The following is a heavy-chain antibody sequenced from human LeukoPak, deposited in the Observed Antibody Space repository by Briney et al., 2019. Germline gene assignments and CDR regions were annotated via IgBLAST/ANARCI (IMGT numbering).Heavy chain of an antibody. CDR2: VYQSGST. CDR1: GGSIGSSNW. CDR3: ARWGSGYFDY. V-gene: IGHV4-4*02. D-gene: IGHD6-19*01. Sequence: NPSGTLSLTCAVSGGSIGSSNWRSWVRQPPGKGLEWIGEVYQSGSTNYNPSHKNRVTISVDKSKNQFSLNLSSVTAADTAVYYCARWGSGYFDYWGQGTQVTVSS. J-gene: IGHJ4*02.